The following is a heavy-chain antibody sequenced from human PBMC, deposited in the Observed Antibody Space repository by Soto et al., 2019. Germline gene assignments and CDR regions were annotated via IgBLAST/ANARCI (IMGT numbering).Heavy chain of an antibody. CDR2: ISGVGGNT. CDR1: GFTFSSFA. D-gene: IGHD1-7*01. J-gene: IGHJ5*02. CDR3: AKDGWNFPPDP. V-gene: IGHV3-23*01. Sequence: GGSLRLSCAASGFTFSSFAMSWVRQAPGKGLEWVSGISGVGGNTYYADSVKGRFTISRDNSKNTLHLQMNSLRAEDTAVYYCAKDGWNFPPDPWGQGTLVTVSS.